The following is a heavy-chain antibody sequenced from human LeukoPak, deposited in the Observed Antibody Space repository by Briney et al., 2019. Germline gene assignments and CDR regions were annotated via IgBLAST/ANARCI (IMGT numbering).Heavy chain of an antibody. CDR3: NRWHSGVSYSNV. CDR1: GFTFGEYS. CDR2: IRKQDGTT. D-gene: IGHD2-15*01. J-gene: IGHJ4*02. Sequence: PGGSLRLSCTASGFTFGEYSMSWVRQAPGKGLEWVGFIRKQDGTTEYAASVRGRFTISRDESNRIAYLQMNSLKTEDTDVYHCNRWHSGVSYSNVWGQGTLVTVSS. V-gene: IGHV3-49*04.